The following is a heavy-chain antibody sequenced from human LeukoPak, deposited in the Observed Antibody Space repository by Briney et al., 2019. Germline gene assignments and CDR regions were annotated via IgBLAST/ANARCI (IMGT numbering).Heavy chain of an antibody. D-gene: IGHD1-26*01. CDR3: VRDRELNY. CDR2: IYHSGST. Sequence: PSETLSLTCAVSGYSITSSSWWGWIRQPPGKGLGWIGYIYHSGSTYHNPSLKSRVTISVDTSKNQFSLRLSSVTAADAAVYYCVRDRELNYWGQGTLVTVSS. J-gene: IGHJ4*02. CDR1: GYSITSSSW. V-gene: IGHV4-28*03.